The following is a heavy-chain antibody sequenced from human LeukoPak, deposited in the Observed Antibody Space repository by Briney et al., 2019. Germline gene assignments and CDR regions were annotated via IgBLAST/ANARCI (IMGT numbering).Heavy chain of an antibody. CDR3: ARGLLRPYYYYGMDV. J-gene: IGHJ6*02. D-gene: IGHD3-3*01. CDR2: INHSGST. CDR1: GGSFSGYY. Sequence: SETLSLTCAVYGGSFSGYYWGWIRQPPGKGLEWIGEINHSGSTNYNPSLKSRVTISVDTSKNQFSLKLSSVTAADTAVYYCARGLLRPYYYYGMDVWGQGTTVTVSS. V-gene: IGHV4-34*01.